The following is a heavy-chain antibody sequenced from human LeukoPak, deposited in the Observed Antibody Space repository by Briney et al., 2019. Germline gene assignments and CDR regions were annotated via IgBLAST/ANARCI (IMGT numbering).Heavy chain of an antibody. CDR2: ISSSSSYI. D-gene: IGHD3-16*01. CDR1: GFTFSSYS. J-gene: IGHJ4*02. V-gene: IGHV3-21*01. Sequence: GGSLRLSCAASGFTFSSYSMNWVRQAPGKGLEWVSSISSSSSYIYYADSVKGRFTISRDNAKNSLYLQMNSLRAEDTAVYYCARELLGRRAWGYWGQGTLVTVSS. CDR3: ARELLGRRAWGY.